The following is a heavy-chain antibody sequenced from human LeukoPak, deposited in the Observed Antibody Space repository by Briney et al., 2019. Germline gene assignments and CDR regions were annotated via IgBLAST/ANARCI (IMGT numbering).Heavy chain of an antibody. CDR2: INHSGST. V-gene: IGHV4-34*01. D-gene: IGHD3-22*01. J-gene: IGHJ4*02. CDR3: ARRGSSGYYYGSFDY. CDR1: GGSFSGYY. Sequence: SETLSLTCAVYGGSFSGYYWGWIRQPPGKGLEWIGEINHSGSTNYNPSLKSRVTISVDTSKNQFSLKLSSVTAADTAVYYCARRGSSGYYYGSFDYWGQGTLVTVSS.